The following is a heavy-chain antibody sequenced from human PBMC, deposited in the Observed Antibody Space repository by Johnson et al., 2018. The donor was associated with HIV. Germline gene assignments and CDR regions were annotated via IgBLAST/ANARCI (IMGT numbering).Heavy chain of an antibody. CDR2: ISYDGSNK. V-gene: IGHV3-30*04. CDR3: ATRYYHPYSKEIAAFDI. D-gene: IGHD2-15*01. Sequence: VKLLESGGGVVQPGRSLRLSCAASGFTFSSYAMHWVRQAPGKGLEWVAVISYDGSNKYYADSVKGRFTISRDNSKNTLYLQMNSLRAEDTAVYYCATRYYHPYSKEIAAFDIWGQGTMVTVSS. CDR1: GFTFSSYA. J-gene: IGHJ3*02.